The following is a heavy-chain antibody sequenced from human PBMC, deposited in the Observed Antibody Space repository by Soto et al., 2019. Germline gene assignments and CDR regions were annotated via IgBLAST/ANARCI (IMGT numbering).Heavy chain of an antibody. CDR1: GFTFSSYA. CDR2: ISGSGGST. V-gene: IGHV3-23*01. CDR3: AKDHGGIQLWLRDDAFDI. D-gene: IGHD5-18*01. J-gene: IGHJ3*02. Sequence: PGGSLRLSCAASGFTFSSYAMSWVRQAPGKGLEWVSAISGSGGSTYYADSVKGRFTISGDNSKNTLYLQMNSLRAEDTAVYYCAKDHGGIQLWLRDDAFDIWGQGTMVTVSS.